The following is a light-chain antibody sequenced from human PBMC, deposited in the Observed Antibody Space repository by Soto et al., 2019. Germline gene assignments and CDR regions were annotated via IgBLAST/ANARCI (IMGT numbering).Light chain of an antibody. V-gene: IGLV2-14*01. CDR3: NSYRTVSTYV. J-gene: IGLJ1*01. Sequence: QSVLTQPASVSGSPGQSIIIACTGTSSDIGGYNFVSWYQQHPGKAPKLLIYDVGNRPSGVSNRFSGSKSGNTASLTISGLQAEDEAHYYCNSYRTVSTYVFGTGTKVTVL. CDR2: DVG. CDR1: SSDIGGYNF.